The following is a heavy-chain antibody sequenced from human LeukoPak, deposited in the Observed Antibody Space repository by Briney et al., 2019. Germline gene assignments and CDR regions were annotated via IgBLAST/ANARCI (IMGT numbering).Heavy chain of an antibody. CDR1: GGTFNSYA. Sequence: GASVKVSCKASGGTFNSYAISWVRQAPGQGLEWMGGTIPIFGTTNYARKFRGRVTLTADKSTRTAYMELSSLRSEDTAVYYCARDRQWLSIGHGFDPWGQGTLVTVSS. J-gene: IGHJ5*02. CDR3: ARDRQWLSIGHGFDP. D-gene: IGHD6-19*01. V-gene: IGHV1-69*06. CDR2: TIPIFGTT.